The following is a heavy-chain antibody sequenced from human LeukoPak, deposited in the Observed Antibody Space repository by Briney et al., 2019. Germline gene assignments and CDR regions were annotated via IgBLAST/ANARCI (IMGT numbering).Heavy chain of an antibody. V-gene: IGHV4-59*08. Sequence: PSETLSLTCTVSGGSISSYYWSWIRQPPGKGLEWIGYIYYSGSTNYNPSLKSRVTISVDTSKNQFSLKLSSVTAADTAVYYCARAEGFGESRCFDPWGQGTLVTVSS. CDR3: ARAEGFGESRCFDP. CDR1: GGSISSYY. J-gene: IGHJ5*02. D-gene: IGHD3-10*01. CDR2: IYYSGST.